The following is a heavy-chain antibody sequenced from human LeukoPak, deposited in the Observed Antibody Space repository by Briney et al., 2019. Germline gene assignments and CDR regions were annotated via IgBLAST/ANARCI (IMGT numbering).Heavy chain of an antibody. CDR1: GFTFGDYA. CDR2: ISGDGGST. Sequence: PGGSLRLSCAASGFTFGDYAMHWVRQAPGKGLEWVSLISGDGGSTYYADSVGGRFTISRDNSKNSLYLQMDSLRTEDTAFYYCAKEIDTLGTNAFDIWGQGTMVTVSS. J-gene: IGHJ3*02. D-gene: IGHD2-15*01. CDR3: AKEIDTLGTNAFDI. V-gene: IGHV3-43*02.